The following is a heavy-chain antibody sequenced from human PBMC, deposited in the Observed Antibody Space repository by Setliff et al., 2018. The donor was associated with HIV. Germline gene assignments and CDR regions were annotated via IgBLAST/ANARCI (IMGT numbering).Heavy chain of an antibody. Sequence: PGGSLRLSCTASGFTFSDYTMNWVRQAPGKGLEWVAFIRSTAYGGTTEYAASVKGRFSILRDDSKSIAYLQMNSLKTEDTAVYYCTRAVVVITHYFDYWGQGTLVTVSS. CDR1: GFTFSDYT. V-gene: IGHV3-49*04. J-gene: IGHJ4*02. CDR2: IRSTAYGGTT. CDR3: TRAVVVITHYFDY. D-gene: IGHD3-22*01.